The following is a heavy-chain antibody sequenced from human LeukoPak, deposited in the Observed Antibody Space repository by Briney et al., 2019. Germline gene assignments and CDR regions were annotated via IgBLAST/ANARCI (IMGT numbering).Heavy chain of an antibody. CDR2: TSGSGGST. CDR1: GFTFSNYA. Sequence: AGGSLRLSCAASGFTFSNYAMTWVRQAPGKGLEWVSVTSGSGGSTYYGDSVKGRFTISRDNSKNTLYLQMDSLRAEDTAVYYCAKDTASSWWYFDLWGRDTLVTVSS. CDR3: AKDTASSWWYFDL. J-gene: IGHJ2*01. D-gene: IGHD5-18*01. V-gene: IGHV3-23*01.